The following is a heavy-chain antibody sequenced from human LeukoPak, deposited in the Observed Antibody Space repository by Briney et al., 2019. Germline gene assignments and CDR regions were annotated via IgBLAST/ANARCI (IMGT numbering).Heavy chain of an antibody. V-gene: IGHV4-59*01. Sequence: SETLSLTCTVSGGSLSSYYWSWIRQPPGKGLEWIGYIYYSVSSNYNPSLKSRVTISVDTSKNQFPLKLSSVTAADTAVYYCARGASISYCDYWGQGTLVTVSS. CDR1: GGSLSSYY. CDR3: ARGASISYCDY. J-gene: IGHJ4*02. D-gene: IGHD2-21*01. CDR2: IYYSVSS.